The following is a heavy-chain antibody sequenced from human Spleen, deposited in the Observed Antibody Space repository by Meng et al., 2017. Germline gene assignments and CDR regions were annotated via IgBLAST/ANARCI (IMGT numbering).Heavy chain of an antibody. CDR2: ISYDGNNK. CDR1: GFTFSSHA. V-gene: IGHV3-30*01. Sequence: QGQVVGPGGGVGQPGRSLRFSCAASGFTFSSHAMHWVRQAPGKGLEWVAVISYDGNNKYYADSVKGRFTLSRDNSKNTLYLEMNSLRDEDTAVYYCARQQGKGIDYWGQGTLVTVSS. CDR3: ARQQGKGIDY. J-gene: IGHJ4*02.